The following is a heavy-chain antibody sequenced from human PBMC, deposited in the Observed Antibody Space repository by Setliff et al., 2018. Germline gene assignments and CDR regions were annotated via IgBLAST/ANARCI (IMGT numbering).Heavy chain of an antibody. CDR2: MYFSGGT. V-gene: IGHV4-39*07. CDR1: GGSISTNSYY. D-gene: IGHD3-22*01. J-gene: IGHJ4*02. CDR3: ARAPRYFDSTGSYFDG. Sequence: SETLSLTCTVSGGSISTNSYYWGWIRQPPGKGLEWIGSMYFSGGTYYNPSLKSRVTISIDKSKNQFSLKMSSVTAADTAVYYCARAPRYFDSTGSYFDGWGRGTLVTVSS.